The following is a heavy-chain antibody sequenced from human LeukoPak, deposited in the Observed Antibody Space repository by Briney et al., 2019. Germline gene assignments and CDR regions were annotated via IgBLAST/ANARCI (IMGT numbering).Heavy chain of an antibody. CDR2: SIPIFGTA. J-gene: IGHJ4*02. Sequence: ASVKVSCKASGGTFSSYGISWVRQAPGQGLEWMGGSIPIFGTANYAQRFQGRVTITADESTSTAYMELSSLRSEDTAVYYCARARGYCSGGNCYSPFGYWGQGTLVTVSS. CDR1: GGTFSSYG. V-gene: IGHV1-69*01. CDR3: ARARGYCSGGNCYSPFGY. D-gene: IGHD2-15*01.